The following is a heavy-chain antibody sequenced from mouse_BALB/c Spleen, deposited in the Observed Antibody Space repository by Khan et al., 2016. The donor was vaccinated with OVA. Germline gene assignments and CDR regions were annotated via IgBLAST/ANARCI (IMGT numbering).Heavy chain of an antibody. J-gene: IGHJ4*01. V-gene: IGHV9-3*02. CDR3: ARSRGLLPAMDY. CDR2: INTNTGEP. Sequence: QIQLVQSGPELKKPGETVKISCKASGYTFTKNGMNWVKQAPGKGLKWMGWINTNTGEPTYAEEFKGRFAFSLETSASTASLQINNLKNEDTGTYFGARSRGLLPAMDYWGQGTSVTVSS. D-gene: IGHD3-1*01. CDR1: GYTFTKNG.